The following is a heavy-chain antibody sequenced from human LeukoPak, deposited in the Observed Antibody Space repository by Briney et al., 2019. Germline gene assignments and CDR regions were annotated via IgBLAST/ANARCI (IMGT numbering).Heavy chain of an antibody. CDR3: ARYEGLQSCEYYYYGMDV. V-gene: IGHV3-7*01. CDR1: GFTFPSYW. D-gene: IGHD5-24*01. Sequence: GGSLRLSCAASGFTFPSYWMTWVRQAPGKGLERVANIKQDGSDKYYVDSVKGRFTISRDNAKNSLYLQMNSLRAGDPAVYYCARYEGLQSCEYYYYGMDVWGQGTTVTVSS. J-gene: IGHJ6*02. CDR2: IKQDGSDK.